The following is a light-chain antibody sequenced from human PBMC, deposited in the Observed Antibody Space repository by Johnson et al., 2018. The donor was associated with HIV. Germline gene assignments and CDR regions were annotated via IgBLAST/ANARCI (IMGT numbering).Light chain of an antibody. CDR2: DNN. CDR3: GTWDSSLRGFV. V-gene: IGLV1-51*01. J-gene: IGLJ1*01. CDR1: SSNIGNNF. Sequence: TQPPSVSAAPGQKVTVSCSGSSSNIGNNFVSWYQQVPGTAPKLLIYDNNKRPSGIPDRFSGSKSGTSATLGITGLQAGDEADYYCGTWDSSLRGFVFGSGTKVTVL.